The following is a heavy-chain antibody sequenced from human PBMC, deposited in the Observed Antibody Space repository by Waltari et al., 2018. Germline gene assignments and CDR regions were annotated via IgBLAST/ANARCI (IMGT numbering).Heavy chain of an antibody. V-gene: IGHV3-23*04. CDR2: ISASGDT. CDR3: AAPSPLNFGS. J-gene: IGHJ5*01. Sequence: DVHLVESGGGLVHPGGSLRLSCVASGLTFSSYPMSGARQTPGKGLEWVATISASGDTYYAASGKGRFTNSRDNDKNTLYIQMNSLRADDTAVYYCAAPSPLNFGSWGPGTLVTVSS. CDR1: GLTFSSYP.